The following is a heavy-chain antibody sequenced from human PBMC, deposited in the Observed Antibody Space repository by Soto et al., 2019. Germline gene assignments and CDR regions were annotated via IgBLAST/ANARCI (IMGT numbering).Heavy chain of an antibody. J-gene: IGHJ4*02. V-gene: IGHV1-46*01. CDR2: VIPNLGVT. CDR3: ARDKGYCSDTSCPDFDY. D-gene: IGHD2-15*01. CDR1: GYTFTSYY. Sequence: ASVKVSCKASGYTFTSYYMHWVRQAPGQGLEWMGRVIPNLGVTNYAKKFQGRVTIVVDTSTSTAYMELNSLRYEDTAVYYCARDKGYCSDTSCPDFDYWGQGTLVTVSS.